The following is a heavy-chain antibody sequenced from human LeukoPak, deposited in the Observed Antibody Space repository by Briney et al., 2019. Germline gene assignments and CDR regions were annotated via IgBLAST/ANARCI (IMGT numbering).Heavy chain of an antibody. Sequence: PSETLSLTCAVSGYSISSGYYWGWIRPPPGKGLEWIGSIYHSGGTYYNPSLKSRVTISVDTSKNQFSLKLSSVTAADTAVYYCARGGPAAIDYWGQGTLVTVSS. J-gene: IGHJ4*02. D-gene: IGHD2-2*01. V-gene: IGHV4-38-2*01. CDR1: GYSISSGYY. CDR2: IYHSGGT. CDR3: ARGGPAAIDY.